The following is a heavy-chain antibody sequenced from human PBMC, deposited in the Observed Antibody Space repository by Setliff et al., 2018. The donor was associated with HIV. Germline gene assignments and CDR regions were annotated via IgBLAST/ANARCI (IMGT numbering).Heavy chain of an antibody. Sequence: SVKVSCKASGGTFSSYAICWVRQAAGQGLQWMGGIIPIFGTANYAQKFQGRVTITADESTSTAYMELSSLRSEDTAVYYCARDIGYCSSTSCYHAFDIWGQGTMVTVSS. D-gene: IGHD2-2*01. CDR2: IIPIFGTA. CDR1: GGTFSSYA. CDR3: ARDIGYCSSTSCYHAFDI. J-gene: IGHJ3*02. V-gene: IGHV1-69*13.